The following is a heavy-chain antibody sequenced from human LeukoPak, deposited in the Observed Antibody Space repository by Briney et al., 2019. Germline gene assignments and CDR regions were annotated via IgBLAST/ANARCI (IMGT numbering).Heavy chain of an antibody. CDR2: ISWNSGSI. V-gene: IGHV3-9*01. CDR3: AKDLIVGATI. Sequence: QPGGSLRLSCAASGFTFDDYAMHWVRHAPGRGLEWVSGISWNSGSIGYADSVKGRFTISRDNAKNSLYLQMNSLRAEDTALYYCAKDLIVGATIGGQGTLVTVSS. D-gene: IGHD1-26*01. CDR1: GFTFDDYA. J-gene: IGHJ4*02.